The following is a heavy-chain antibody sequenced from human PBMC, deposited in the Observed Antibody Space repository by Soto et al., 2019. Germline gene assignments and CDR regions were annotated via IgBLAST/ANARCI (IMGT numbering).Heavy chain of an antibody. D-gene: IGHD3-9*01. CDR3: AKDEDILTGYIPKLDY. V-gene: IGHV3-23*01. J-gene: IGHJ4*02. CDR1: GFTFSSYA. Sequence: QSGGSLRLSCAASGFTFSSYAMSWVRQAPGKGLEWVSAISGSGGSTYYADSVKGRFTISRDNSKNTLYLQMNSLRAEDTAVYYCAKDEDILTGYIPKLDYWGQGTLVTVSS. CDR2: ISGSGGST.